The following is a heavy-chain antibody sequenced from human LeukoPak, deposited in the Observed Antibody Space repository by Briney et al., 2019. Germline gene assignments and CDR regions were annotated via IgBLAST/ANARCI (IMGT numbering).Heavy chain of an antibody. J-gene: IGHJ3*02. CDR1: GFTFSSYA. CDR2: ISGSGGST. V-gene: IGHV3-23*01. D-gene: IGHD3-10*01. Sequence: GGSLRLSCAASGFTFSSYAMHWVRQAPGKGLEWVAAISGSGGSTFYADSVKGRFTISRDNSKNTLYLQMNSLRAEDTAVYYCAKGMVRGVKGAFDIWGQGTMVTVSS. CDR3: AKGMVRGVKGAFDI.